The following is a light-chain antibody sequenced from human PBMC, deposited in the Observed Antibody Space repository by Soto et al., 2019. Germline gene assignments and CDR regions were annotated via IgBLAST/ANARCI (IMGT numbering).Light chain of an antibody. CDR1: SSDVGGYNY. CDR2: EVN. Sequence: QSVLTQPASVSGSPGQSITISCTGTSSDVGGYNYVSWFQQHPGEAPKLIISEVNKRPSGVPDRFSGSKSGNTASLTVSGLQAEDEADYYCTSYGGRDNLMFGGGTKVTVL. J-gene: IGLJ3*02. V-gene: IGLV2-8*01. CDR3: TSYGGRDNLM.